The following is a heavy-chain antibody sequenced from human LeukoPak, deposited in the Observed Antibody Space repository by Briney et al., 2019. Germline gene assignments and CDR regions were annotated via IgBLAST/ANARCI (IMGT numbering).Heavy chain of an antibody. CDR2: VYYSGST. Sequence: SETLSLTCTVSGGSVSSGSHYWSWIRQPPGKGLEWIGYVYYSGSTTYNPSLKSRVTISIDTSKKQFSLKLSSVTAADTAVYYCARGAAPDYWGQGTLVTVSS. CDR1: GGSVSSGSHY. D-gene: IGHD3-16*01. J-gene: IGHJ4*02. CDR3: ARGAAPDY. V-gene: IGHV4-61*01.